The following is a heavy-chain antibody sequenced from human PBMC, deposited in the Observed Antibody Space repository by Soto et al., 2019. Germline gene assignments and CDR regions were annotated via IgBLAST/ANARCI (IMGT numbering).Heavy chain of an antibody. V-gene: IGHV3-66*01. CDR1: GFTFSTYA. Sequence: GGSLSLSCAASGFTFSTYAMSWVRQAPGKGLEWVSVIYSGGSTYYADSVKGRFTISRDNSKNTLYLQMNSLRAEDTAVYYCAREATAMVTGPYYYYYGMDVWGQGTTVTVS. CDR3: AREATAMVTGPYYYYYGMDV. CDR2: IYSGGST. D-gene: IGHD5-18*01. J-gene: IGHJ6*02.